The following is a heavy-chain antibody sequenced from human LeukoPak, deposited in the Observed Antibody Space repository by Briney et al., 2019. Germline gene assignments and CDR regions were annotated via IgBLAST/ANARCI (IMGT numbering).Heavy chain of an antibody. Sequence: AASVKVSCKASGGTFSSYAISWVRQAPGQGLEWMGRTIPILGIANYAQKFQGRVTITADKSTSTAYMELSSLRSEDTAVYYCARPVTTTTFDYYYGMDVWGQGTTVTVSS. CDR3: ARPVTTTTFDYYYGMDV. CDR2: TIPILGIA. V-gene: IGHV1-69*04. J-gene: IGHJ6*02. D-gene: IGHD4-11*01. CDR1: GGTFSSYA.